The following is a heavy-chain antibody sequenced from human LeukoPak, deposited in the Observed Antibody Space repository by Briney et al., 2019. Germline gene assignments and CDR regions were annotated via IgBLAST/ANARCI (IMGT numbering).Heavy chain of an antibody. V-gene: IGHV1-58*01. CDR3: AAQSYYGSGSLYYYYGMDV. CDR2: IVVGSGNT. D-gene: IGHD3-10*01. CDR1: GFTFTSSA. J-gene: IGHJ6*02. Sequence: SVKVSCKASGFTFTSSAVQWVRQARGQRLEWIGWIVVGSGNTNYAQKFQERVTITRDMSTSTAYMELSSLRSEDTAVYYCAAQSYYGSGSLYYYYGMDVWGQGTMVTVSS.